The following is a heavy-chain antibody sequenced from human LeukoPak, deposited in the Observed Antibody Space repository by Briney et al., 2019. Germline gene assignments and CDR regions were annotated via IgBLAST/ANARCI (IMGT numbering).Heavy chain of an antibody. CDR2: ISVSGST. Sequence: PGESLRLSWAAAVFTFRSYAMSWVRKAPWKGREWVLGISVSGSTYYADSVKGRFTISRDNSKNTLYLQMNSLRAEDTAVYYCAGLVGRYSSGLYYYYFDYWGQGTLVTVSS. D-gene: IGHD3-22*01. CDR3: AGLVGRYSSGLYYYYFDY. J-gene: IGHJ4*02. V-gene: IGHV3-23*01. CDR1: VFTFRSYA.